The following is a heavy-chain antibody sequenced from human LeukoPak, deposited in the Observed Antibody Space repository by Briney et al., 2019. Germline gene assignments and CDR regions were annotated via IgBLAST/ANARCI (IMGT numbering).Heavy chain of an antibody. CDR1: GYTFTSYY. CDR3: ARAGTRYCSSTSCPKTLKD. J-gene: IGHJ4*02. CDR2: INPSGGST. V-gene: IGHV1-46*01. D-gene: IGHD2-2*01. Sequence: ASVKVSCKASGYTFTSYYMHWVRQAPGQGLEWMGIINPSGGSTSYAQKFQGRVTMTRDTSTNTVYMELSSLRSEDTAVYYCARAGTRYCSSTSCPKTLKDWGQGTLVTVSS.